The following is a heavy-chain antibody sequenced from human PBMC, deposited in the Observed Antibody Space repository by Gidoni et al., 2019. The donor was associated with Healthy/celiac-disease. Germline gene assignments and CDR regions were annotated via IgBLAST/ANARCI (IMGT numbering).Heavy chain of an antibody. D-gene: IGHD6-13*01. CDR3: ARTPGYSSSWYVDY. Sequence: QVQLQASGPGLVKPSETLSLTCAVSGYSISSGYYWGWIRQPPGQGLEWIGSIYHSGSTAYNPSLKSRGTISVDTSKNQFSLNLSSVTAADTAVYYCARTPGYSSSWYVDYWGQGTLVTVSS. J-gene: IGHJ4*02. CDR2: IYHSGST. CDR1: GYSISSGYY. V-gene: IGHV4-38-2*01.